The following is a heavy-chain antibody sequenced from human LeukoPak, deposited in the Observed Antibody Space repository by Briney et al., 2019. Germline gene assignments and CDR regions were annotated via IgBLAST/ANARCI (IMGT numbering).Heavy chain of an antibody. CDR1: GGSFSGYH. V-gene: IGHV4-34*01. Sequence: SETLSLACAVYGGSFSGYHWTWIRQSPGKGLEWIGDINPSGSTYYNPSLKSRLTISVDTSKNQFSLKLRSVTAADTAVYYCARGRHDITMIVVVMTSVSYYLDVRGKGTTVTVS. CDR3: ARGRHDITMIVVVMTSVSYYLDV. CDR2: INPSGST. D-gene: IGHD3-22*01. J-gene: IGHJ6*03.